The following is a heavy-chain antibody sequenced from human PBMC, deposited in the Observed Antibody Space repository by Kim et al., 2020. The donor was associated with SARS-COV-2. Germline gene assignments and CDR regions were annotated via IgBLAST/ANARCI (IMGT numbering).Heavy chain of an antibody. V-gene: IGHV4-61*02. D-gene: IGHD5-18*01. CDR2: IYTSGST. J-gene: IGHJ6*02. CDR1: GGSISSGSYY. Sequence: SETLSLTCTVSGGSISSGSYYWSWIRQPAGKGLEWIGRIYTSGSTNYNPSLKSRVTISVDTSKNQFSLKLSSVTAADTAVYYCARKLGTAMDNYYYYGMDVWGQGTTVTVSS. CDR3: ARKLGTAMDNYYYYGMDV.